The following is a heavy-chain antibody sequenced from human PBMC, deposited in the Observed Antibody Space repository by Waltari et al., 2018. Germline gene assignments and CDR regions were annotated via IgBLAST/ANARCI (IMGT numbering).Heavy chain of an antibody. J-gene: IGHJ4*02. Sequence: QVQLVQSGAEVERPGASVRISCKASGYTFTNYYVHWLRQAPGRGFEWLGIIDPDGGGTTYAPKGRDRLSLTRDTSTSVLYMALDNLKSDDSAIYFCARGRGTLGQLLVTYWGQGTQVLVSS. CDR2: IDPDGGGT. D-gene: IGHD6-13*01. CDR3: ARGRGTLGQLLVTY. CDR1: GYTFTNYY. V-gene: IGHV1-46*01.